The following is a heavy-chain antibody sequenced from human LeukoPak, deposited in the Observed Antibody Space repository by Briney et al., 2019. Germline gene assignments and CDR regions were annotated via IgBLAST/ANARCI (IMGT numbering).Heavy chain of an antibody. CDR2: IYPGDSDT. CDR1: GYSFTSYW. Sequence: GESLKISCKGSGYSFTSYWNGWVRQMPGKGLEWMGIIYPGDSDTRYSPSFQGQVTISADKSISTAYLQWSSLKASDTAMYYCARRRYCSGGSCYPGFYYYYMDVWGKGTTVTVSS. V-gene: IGHV5-51*01. D-gene: IGHD2-15*01. J-gene: IGHJ6*03. CDR3: ARRRYCSGGSCYPGFYYYYMDV.